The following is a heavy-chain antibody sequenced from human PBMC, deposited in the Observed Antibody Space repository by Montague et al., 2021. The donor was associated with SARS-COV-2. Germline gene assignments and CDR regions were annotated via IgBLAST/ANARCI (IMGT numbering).Heavy chain of an antibody. Sequence: SETLSLTCTVSGASMSGYNWCWIRQPAGTALELIGRIYSNGDTTYNPSLKSRLTMSVDTSERQFSLKMTSVSAADTAIYYCARGSEYYYHPFDYWGHGNLVTVSS. CDR1: GASMSGYN. CDR2: IYSNGDT. D-gene: IGHD2/OR15-2a*01. J-gene: IGHJ4*01. V-gene: IGHV4-4*07. CDR3: ARGSEYYYHPFDY.